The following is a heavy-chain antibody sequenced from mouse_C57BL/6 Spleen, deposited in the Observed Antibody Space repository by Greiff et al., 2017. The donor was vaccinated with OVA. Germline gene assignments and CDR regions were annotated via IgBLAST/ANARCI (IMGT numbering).Heavy chain of an antibody. D-gene: IGHD4-1*01. CDR2: IYPGGGYT. J-gene: IGHJ2*01. Sequence: VKLMESGAELVRPGTSVKMSCKASGYTFTNYWIGWAKQRPGHGLEWIGDIYPGGGYTNYNEKFKGKATLTADKSSSTAYMQFSSLTSEDSAIYYCARVIKELGHLFDYWGQGTTLTVSS. CDR3: ARVIKELGHLFDY. CDR1: GYTFTNYW. V-gene: IGHV1-63*01.